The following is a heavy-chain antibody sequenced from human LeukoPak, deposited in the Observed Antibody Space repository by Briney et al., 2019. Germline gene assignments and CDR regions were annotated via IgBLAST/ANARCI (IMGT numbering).Heavy chain of an antibody. D-gene: IGHD3-22*01. J-gene: IGHJ4*02. V-gene: IGHV1-18*01. CDR2: ISAYNGNT. Sequence: ASVKVSCKASGYTFTSYGISWVRQAPGQGLEGMGWISAYNGNTNYAQKLQGRVTMITDTFKSTAYLELRSLRSDDTAVYYCAREEIVVVPRGYYFDYWGQGTLVTVSS. CDR1: GYTFTSYG. CDR3: AREEIVVVPRGYYFDY.